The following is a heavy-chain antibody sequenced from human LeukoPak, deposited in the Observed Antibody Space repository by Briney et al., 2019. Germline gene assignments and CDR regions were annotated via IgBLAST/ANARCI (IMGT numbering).Heavy chain of an antibody. J-gene: IGHJ6*03. V-gene: IGHV1-69*06. CDR1: GDIFTNDG. CDR2: IIPIFGTA. CDR3: ASSPLEDGDYLRPDYYYMDV. D-gene: IGHD4-17*01. Sequence: ASVKVSCKASGDIFTNDGISWVRQAPGQGLEWMGGIIPIFGTANYAQKFQGRVTITADKSTSTAYMELSSLRSEDTAVYYCASSPLEDGDYLRPDYYYMDVWGKGTTVTVSS.